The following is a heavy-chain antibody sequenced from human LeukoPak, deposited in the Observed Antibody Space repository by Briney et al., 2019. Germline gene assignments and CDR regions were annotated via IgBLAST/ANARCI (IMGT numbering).Heavy chain of an antibody. CDR3: ARDFIFYEILTGYYTLYYFDY. V-gene: IGHV1-2*02. Sequence: GASVKVSCKASGYTFSGYYMHWVRQAPGQGLEWMGWINPNNGGTNYAQKFQGRVTMTRDTSISTAYMELSSLRSDDTAVYYCARDFIFYEILTGYYTLYYFDYWGQGTLVTVSS. J-gene: IGHJ4*02. D-gene: IGHD3-9*01. CDR1: GYTFSGYY. CDR2: INPNNGGT.